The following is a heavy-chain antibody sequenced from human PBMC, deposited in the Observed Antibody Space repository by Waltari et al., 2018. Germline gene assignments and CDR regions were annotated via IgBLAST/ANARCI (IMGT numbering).Heavy chain of an antibody. D-gene: IGHD2-15*01. V-gene: IGHV1-18*01. J-gene: IGHJ6*02. CDR3: ARRGVDYYYGMDV. CDR2: INAYNGNT. Sequence: QVQLVQSGAEVKKPGASVKVSCKASGYTFTSYGISWVRQAPGQGLEWMGWINAYNGNTNDAQKLLSRVTMTTDTCTSTAYMELESLRSDDTAVDYCARRGVDYYYGMDVWGQGTTVTVSS. CDR1: GYTFTSYG.